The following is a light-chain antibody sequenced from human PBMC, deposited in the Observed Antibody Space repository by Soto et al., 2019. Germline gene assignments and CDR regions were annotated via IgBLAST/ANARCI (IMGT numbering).Light chain of an antibody. Sequence: DIPMTQSPSSLSASVGDRVTITCRASQDIENYLAWYQQRPGEVPKLLIYGATTLQPGVPSRFSGSGSGTDFTLTISSLQPEDVATYYCQNCKSAVFTFGPGTKV. CDR1: QDIENY. CDR2: GAT. J-gene: IGKJ3*01. V-gene: IGKV1-27*01. CDR3: QNCKSAVFT.